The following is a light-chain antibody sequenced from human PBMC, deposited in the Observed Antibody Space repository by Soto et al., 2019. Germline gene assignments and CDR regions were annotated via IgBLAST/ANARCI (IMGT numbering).Light chain of an antibody. Sequence: QSVLTQPASVSGSPGQSITISCTGTSSDVGSYNYVSWYRQHPGKAPQLLIYDVTHRPAGVSSRFSGSKSDNTASLTISWLQAEDEADYYCSSYTDTTTRYVFGSGTKVTV. CDR2: DVT. CDR1: SSDVGSYNY. CDR3: SSYTDTTTRYV. V-gene: IGLV2-14*03. J-gene: IGLJ1*01.